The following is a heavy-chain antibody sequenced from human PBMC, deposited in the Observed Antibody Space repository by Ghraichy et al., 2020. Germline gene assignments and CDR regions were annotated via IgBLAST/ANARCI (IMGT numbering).Heavy chain of an antibody. V-gene: IGHV3-7*01. CDR2: IMQDGGEK. CDR3: TIGLLATTKGGFGY. CDR1: GLTFTNYL. D-gene: IGHD5-24*01. J-gene: IGHJ4*02. Sequence: GGSLRLSCAASGLTFTNYLVTWVRQAPGKGLEWVANIMQDGGEKYSVDSVKGRFTVSRDNAKNSVYLQMNSLRAEDTAVYYCTIGLLATTKGGFGYWGQGTLVTVSS.